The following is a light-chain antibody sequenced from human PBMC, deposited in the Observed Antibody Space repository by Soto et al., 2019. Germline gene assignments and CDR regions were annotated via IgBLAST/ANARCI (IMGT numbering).Light chain of an antibody. CDR1: SSDIGRNY. J-gene: IGLJ1*01. CDR2: ENY. V-gene: IGLV1-51*02. Sequence: QSVLTQPPSVSAALGQKVTISCSESSSDIGRNYVSWYKHLPRTAPKLLIYENYKRPSGIPDRFSGSKSGTSATLGITGLQTGDEADYYCGTWDSSLTTFVFGTGTKVTVL. CDR3: GTWDSSLTTFV.